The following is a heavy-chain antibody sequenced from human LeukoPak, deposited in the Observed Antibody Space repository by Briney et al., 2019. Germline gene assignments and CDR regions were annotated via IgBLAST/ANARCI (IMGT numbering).Heavy chain of an antibody. CDR1: GFTFSYYT. CDR2: ISPSGNSK. D-gene: IGHD3-10*01. CDR3: ARDFLGGSGAGGY. Sequence: PGGSLRLSCTASGFTFSYYTMNWVRQSPGKGLEWISSISPSGNSKYHADSVKGRFTISRDNARNSLYLEMDSLRADDTALYYCARDFLGGSGAGGYWGQGTLVTVSP. V-gene: IGHV3-21*06. J-gene: IGHJ4*02.